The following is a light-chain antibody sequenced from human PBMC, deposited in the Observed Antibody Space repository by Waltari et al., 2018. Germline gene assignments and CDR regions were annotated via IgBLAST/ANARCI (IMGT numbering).Light chain of an antibody. CDR3: CSYAGGSTFV. Sequence: QSALTQPASVSGSPGQSITISCTGTSSDVGIYNLVSWFQQHPGKAPKLMLYEVSKRPSCVSIRFSGSKSGNTASLTISGLQAEDEADYYCCSYAGGSTFVFGIGTKVTVL. CDR1: SSDVGIYNL. V-gene: IGLV2-23*02. J-gene: IGLJ1*01. CDR2: EVS.